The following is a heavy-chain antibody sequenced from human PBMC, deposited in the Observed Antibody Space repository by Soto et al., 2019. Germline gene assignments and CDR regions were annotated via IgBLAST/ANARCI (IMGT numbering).Heavy chain of an antibody. CDR2: IIPIFGTA. Sequence: QVQLVQSGAEVKKSGSSVKVSCKASGGTFSSYAISWVRQAPGQGLEWMGGIIPIFGTANYAQKFQGRVTITADESTSTASIKLNSLRPEDTAVYYCANHEHSSGNYWGKGTLVTVSS. D-gene: IGHD3-22*01. V-gene: IGHV1-69*01. CDR1: GGTFSSYA. CDR3: ANHEHSSGNY. J-gene: IGHJ4*02.